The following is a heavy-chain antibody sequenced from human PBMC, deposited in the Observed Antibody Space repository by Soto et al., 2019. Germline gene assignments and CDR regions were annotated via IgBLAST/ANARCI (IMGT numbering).Heavy chain of an antibody. V-gene: IGHV1-46*03. Sequence: ASVKFSCKASGYTFTSYYMHWVRQAPGQGLEWMGIINPSGGSTSYAQKFQGRVTMTRDTSTSTVYMELSSLRSEDTAVYYCARECVIDYYDSSGPLDYWGKGTLVTVYS. J-gene: IGHJ4*02. D-gene: IGHD3-22*01. CDR1: GYTFTSYY. CDR2: INPSGGST. CDR3: ARECVIDYYDSSGPLDY.